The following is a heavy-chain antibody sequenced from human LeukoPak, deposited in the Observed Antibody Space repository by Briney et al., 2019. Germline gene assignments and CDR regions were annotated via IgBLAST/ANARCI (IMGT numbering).Heavy chain of an antibody. J-gene: IGHJ6*03. Sequence: ASVKVSCKASGYTFSSYGINWVRQATGQGLEWMGWMNPNSGNTGYAQKFQGRVTMTRNTSISTAYMELRSLRSEDTAVYYCARGDSSGWYDYYYYYMDVWGKGTTVNVSS. D-gene: IGHD6-19*01. CDR1: GYTFSSYG. CDR3: ARGDSSGWYDYYYYYMDV. V-gene: IGHV1-8*01. CDR2: MNPNSGNT.